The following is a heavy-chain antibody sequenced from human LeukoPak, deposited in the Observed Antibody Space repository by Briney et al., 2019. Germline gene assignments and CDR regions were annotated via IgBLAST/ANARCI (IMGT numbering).Heavy chain of an antibody. CDR1: GDSVSSNSAA. CDR3: ARDPDRGQQLVRGSARGFDP. D-gene: IGHD6-13*01. Sequence: SQTLSLTCAISGDSVSSNSAAWNWIRQSPSRGLEWLGRTYYRSKWYNDYAVSVKSRITINPDTSKNQFSLQLNSVTPEDTAVYYCARDPDRGQQLVRGSARGFDPWGQGTLVTVSS. J-gene: IGHJ5*02. V-gene: IGHV6-1*01. CDR2: TYYRSKWYN.